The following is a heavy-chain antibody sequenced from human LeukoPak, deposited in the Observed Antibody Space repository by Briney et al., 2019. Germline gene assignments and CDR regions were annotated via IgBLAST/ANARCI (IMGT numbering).Heavy chain of an antibody. CDR3: ARMVGYYDSSGYYPVYYYYMDV. J-gene: IGHJ6*03. V-gene: IGHV4-4*07. CDR1: GGSISSYY. D-gene: IGHD3-22*01. Sequence: SETLSLTCTVSGGSISSYYWSWIRQPAGEGLEWIGHIYSTGSTNYNPSLKSRVTLSVDRSKNQFSLKLSSVTAADTAVYYCARMVGYYDSSGYYPVYYYYMDVWGKGTTVTVSS. CDR2: IYSTGST.